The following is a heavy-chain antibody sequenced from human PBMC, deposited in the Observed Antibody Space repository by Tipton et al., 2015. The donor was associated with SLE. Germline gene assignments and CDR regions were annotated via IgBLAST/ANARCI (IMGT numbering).Heavy chain of an antibody. CDR2: IYHSGRT. Sequence: TLSLTCTVSGGSISSSNWWSWVRQPPGKWLEWIGEIYHSGRTNYNPSLKRRVTISVDKSKNQFSLKLSSVTAADTAVYYCASAAGPFDYWGQGTLVTVSS. CDR3: ASAAGPFDY. J-gene: IGHJ4*02. CDR1: GGSISSSNW. D-gene: IGHD6-13*01. V-gene: IGHV4-4*02.